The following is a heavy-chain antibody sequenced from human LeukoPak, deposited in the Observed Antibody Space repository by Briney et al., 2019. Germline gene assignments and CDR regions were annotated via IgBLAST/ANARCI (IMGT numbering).Heavy chain of an antibody. CDR2: IYYSGTV. D-gene: IGHD3-22*01. Sequence: SETLSLTCSVSGGSMSSGGYYWSWIRQHPGKGLEWMGHIYYSGTVYYNPSLRSRVSISVDTSKNQFSLKLSSVSVADTAVYYGARLGMAASYLYDSSGDKFDYWGQGTLVTVSS. CDR3: ARLGMAASYLYDSSGDKFDY. CDR1: GGSMSSGGYY. J-gene: IGHJ4*02. V-gene: IGHV4-31*03.